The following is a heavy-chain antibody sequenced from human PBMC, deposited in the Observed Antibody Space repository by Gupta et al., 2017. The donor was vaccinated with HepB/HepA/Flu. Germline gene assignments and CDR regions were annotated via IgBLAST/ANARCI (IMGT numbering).Heavy chain of an antibody. D-gene: IGHD6-19*01. CDR2: ITSASGYI. CDR3: AREGSAQWPSGDALDV. CDR1: GFSFSRFS. Sequence: EVQLVESGGGLVKPGGSLRLSCAASGFSFSRFSMTWVRQAPGKGLEWVASITSASGYIHYGDSVKGRFTISRDNAKSSLYLQMNSLRAEDTAAYFCAREGSAQWPSGDALDVWGQGTMVTVSS. J-gene: IGHJ3*01. V-gene: IGHV3-21*02.